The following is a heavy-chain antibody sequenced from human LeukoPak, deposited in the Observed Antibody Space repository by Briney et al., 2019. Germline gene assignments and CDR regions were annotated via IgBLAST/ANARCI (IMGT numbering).Heavy chain of an antibody. CDR3: ARVPPYDFWSGNYYGMDV. Sequence: GGSLRLSCAASGFTFSDYYMSWIRQAPGKGLEWVSYISSNGSTIYYADSVKGRFTISRDNAKNSLYLQMNSLRAEDTAVYYCARVPPYDFWSGNYYGMDVWGQGTTVTVSS. CDR1: GFTFSDYY. CDR2: ISSNGSTI. J-gene: IGHJ6*02. D-gene: IGHD3-3*01. V-gene: IGHV3-11*01.